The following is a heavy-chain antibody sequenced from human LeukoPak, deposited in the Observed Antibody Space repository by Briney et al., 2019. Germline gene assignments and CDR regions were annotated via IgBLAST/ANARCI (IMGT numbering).Heavy chain of an antibody. Sequence: GGSLRLSCAASGFTFSSYAMSWVRQAPGKGLEWVSAISGSGGSTYYADSVKGRFTISRDNSKNTLYLQMNSLRAEDTAVYYCAKMYYYDSSGYFTAFDYWGQGTLVTVSS. CDR1: GFTFSSYA. J-gene: IGHJ4*02. CDR2: ISGSGGST. CDR3: AKMYYYDSSGYFTAFDY. D-gene: IGHD3-22*01. V-gene: IGHV3-23*01.